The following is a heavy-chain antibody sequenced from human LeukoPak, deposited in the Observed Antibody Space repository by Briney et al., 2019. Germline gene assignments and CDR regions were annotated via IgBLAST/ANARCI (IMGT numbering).Heavy chain of an antibody. J-gene: IGHJ4*02. V-gene: IGHV3-33*01. D-gene: IGHD3-10*01. CDR1: GFTFSSYG. CDR3: ARDTTQLLWFGESDY. Sequence: GGSLRLSCAASGFTFSSYGMHWVSQAPGKGLEWVAVIWYDGSNKYYADSVEGRFTISRDNSKNTLYLQMNSLRAEDTAVYYCARDTTQLLWFGESDYWGQGTLVTVSS. CDR2: IWYDGSNK.